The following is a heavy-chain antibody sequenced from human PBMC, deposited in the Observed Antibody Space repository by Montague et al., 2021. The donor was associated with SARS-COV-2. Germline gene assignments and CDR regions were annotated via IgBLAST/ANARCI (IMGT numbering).Heavy chain of an antibody. D-gene: IGHD3-10*01. CDR3: ARDCYDYGSGSYQRWFDP. J-gene: IGHJ5*02. V-gene: IGHV4-38-2*02. CDR1: GYSISSGYY. CDR2: IYHSGST. Sequence: SETLSLTCTVSGYSISSGYYWGWIRQPPGKGLEWIGSIYHSGSTYHNPSLKSRVTISVDTSKNQFSLELSSVTAADTAVYYCARDCYDYGSGSYQRWFDPWGQGTLVTVSS.